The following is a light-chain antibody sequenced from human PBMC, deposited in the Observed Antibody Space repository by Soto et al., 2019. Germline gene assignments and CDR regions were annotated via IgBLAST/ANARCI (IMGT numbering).Light chain of an antibody. V-gene: IGKV3-11*01. J-gene: IGKJ5*01. CDR1: QSVDIY. Sequence: ETVLTQSPATLSLSPGERATLSCRASQSVDIYLSWYQQKPGQAPRLIIYDASNRATGIPARFSGSGSGTDFTPTIRRPGAEDFSVYYRQPRKNWPPLTFRQGTRLEIK. CDR3: QPRKNWPPLT. CDR2: DAS.